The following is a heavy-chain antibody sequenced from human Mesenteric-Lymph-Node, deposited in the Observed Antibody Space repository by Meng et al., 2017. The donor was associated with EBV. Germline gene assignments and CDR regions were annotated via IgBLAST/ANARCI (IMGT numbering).Heavy chain of an antibody. CDR3: ARIAGYDRLYYFAY. D-gene: IGHD5-12*01. Sequence: QVQLQESGPGLARPWGTLSLTGAVSAGSIISGTWWSWVRQPPGKGLEWIGEISYGGDTNYNPSLKSRVAISVDKSRNRFFLKLTSLTAADTAVYFCARIAGYDRLYYFAYWGQGTLVTVSA. J-gene: IGHJ4*02. CDR1: AGSIISGTW. CDR2: ISYGGDT. V-gene: IGHV4-4*02.